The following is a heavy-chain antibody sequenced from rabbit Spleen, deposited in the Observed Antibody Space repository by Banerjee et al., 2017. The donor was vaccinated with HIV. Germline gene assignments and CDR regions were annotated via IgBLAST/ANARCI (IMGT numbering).Heavy chain of an antibody. J-gene: IGHJ4*01. Sequence: QSLEESGGDLVKPGASLTLTCTASGVSFSISSYMCWVRQAPGKGLEWIACIDAGSSGFTYFASWAKGRFTISKTSSTTVTLQMTSLTAADTATYFCARDLVAVIGWNFNLWGPGTLVTVS. CDR2: IDAGSSGFT. CDR3: ARDLVAVIGWNFNL. V-gene: IGHV1S40*01. D-gene: IGHD1-1*01. CDR1: GVSFSISSY.